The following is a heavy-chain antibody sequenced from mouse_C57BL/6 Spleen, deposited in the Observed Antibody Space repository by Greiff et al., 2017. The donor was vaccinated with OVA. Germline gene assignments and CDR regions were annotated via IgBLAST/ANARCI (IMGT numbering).Heavy chain of an antibody. V-gene: IGHV1-75*01. Sequence: VQLQQSGPELVKPGASVKISCKASGYTFTDYYINWVKQRPGQGLEWIGWIFPGSGSTYYNEKFKGKATLTVDKSSSTAYMLLSSLTSEDSAVYCCARGIITTVVATGGYFDVWGTGTTVTVSS. CDR1: GYTFTDYY. D-gene: IGHD1-1*01. J-gene: IGHJ1*03. CDR2: IFPGSGST. CDR3: ARGIITTVVATGGYFDV.